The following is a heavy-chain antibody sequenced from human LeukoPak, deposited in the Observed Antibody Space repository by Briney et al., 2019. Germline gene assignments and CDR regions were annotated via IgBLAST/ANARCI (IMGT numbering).Heavy chain of an antibody. D-gene: IGHD5-12*01. CDR2: IIPIFGTA. Sequence: GASVKVSCKASGGTFSSYAISWVRQAPGQGLEWMGGIIPIFGTANYAQKFQGRVTITADKSTSTAYMELSSLRSEDTAVYYCASAPPTHLYSGVGVYWGQGTLVTVSS. V-gene: IGHV1-69*06. J-gene: IGHJ4*02. CDR1: GGTFSSYA. CDR3: ASAPPTHLYSGVGVY.